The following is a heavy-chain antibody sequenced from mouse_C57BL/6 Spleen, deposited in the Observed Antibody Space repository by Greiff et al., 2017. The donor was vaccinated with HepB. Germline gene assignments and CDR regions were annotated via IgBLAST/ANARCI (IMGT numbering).Heavy chain of an antibody. V-gene: IGHV1-15*01. J-gene: IGHJ4*01. CDR3: SFGYYAIDY. CDR2: IHPETGGT. CDR1: GYTFTDYE. Sequence: VQLVESGAELVRPGASVTLSCKASGYTFTDYEIHWVKQTPVHGLEWIGAIHPETGGTAYNQKFKGKAILTADKSSSTAYMERRSLTSEDSAFYYGSFGYYAIDYWGQGTTVTVSS.